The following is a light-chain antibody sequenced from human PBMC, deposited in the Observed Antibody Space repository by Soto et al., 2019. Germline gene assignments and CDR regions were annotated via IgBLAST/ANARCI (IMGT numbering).Light chain of an antibody. CDR2: AAS. Sequence: DIQMTQSQASLSASLGDRVTITCRASQSISSYLNWYQQKPGKAPELLIYAASTLQSGVPSRFSGSGYGTDFNLTISRLETEDFAVYYCQQYGSSPRTFGQGTKVDIK. CDR3: QQYGSSPRT. V-gene: IGKV1-39*01. CDR1: QSISSY. J-gene: IGKJ1*01.